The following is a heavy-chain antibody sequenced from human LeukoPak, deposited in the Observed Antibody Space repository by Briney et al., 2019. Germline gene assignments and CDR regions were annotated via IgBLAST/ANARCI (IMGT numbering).Heavy chain of an antibody. D-gene: IGHD1-26*01. V-gene: IGHV3-33*01. CDR3: ARDREAHSGSYFDY. Sequence: GGSLRLSCAASGFTFSSYGMHWVRQAPGKGLEWVAVIWYDGSNKYCADSVKGRFTISRDNSKNTLYLQMNSLRAEDTAVYYCARDREAHSGSYFDYWGQGTLVTVSS. CDR2: IWYDGSNK. CDR1: GFTFSSYG. J-gene: IGHJ4*02.